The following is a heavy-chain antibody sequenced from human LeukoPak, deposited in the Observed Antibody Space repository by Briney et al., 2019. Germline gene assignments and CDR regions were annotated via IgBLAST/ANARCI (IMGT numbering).Heavy chain of an antibody. CDR1: GYTFTSYG. CDR3: AFSSYYLQGNYYYMDV. Sequence: VASVKVSCKASGYTFTSYGISWVRRAPGQGLEWMGWISGYNGNTNYAQNLQGRVTMTTDTSTSTVYMELRSLRSDDTAVYYCAFSSYYLQGNYYYMDVWGKGTTVTVSS. CDR2: ISGYNGNT. J-gene: IGHJ6*03. V-gene: IGHV1-18*01. D-gene: IGHD1-26*01.